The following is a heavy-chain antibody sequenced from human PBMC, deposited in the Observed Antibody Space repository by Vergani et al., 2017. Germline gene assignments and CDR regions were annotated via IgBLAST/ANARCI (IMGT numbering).Heavy chain of an antibody. CDR2: IYHSGST. Sequence: QVQLQESGPGLLKPSETLSLTCTVSGGSISSYYWSWIRQPPGKGLEWIGSIYHSGSTYYNPSLKSRVTISVDTSKNQFSLKLSSVTAADTAVYYCARSRQQLVRGYNWFDPWGQGTLVTVSS. V-gene: IGHV4-59*08. CDR1: GGSISSYY. CDR3: ARSRQQLVRGYNWFDP. D-gene: IGHD6-13*01. J-gene: IGHJ5*02.